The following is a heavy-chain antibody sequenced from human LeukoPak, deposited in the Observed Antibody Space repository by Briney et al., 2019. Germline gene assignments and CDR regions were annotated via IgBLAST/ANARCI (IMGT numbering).Heavy chain of an antibody. V-gene: IGHV3-21*01. CDR1: GFTFSSYA. CDR3: ARDPLATGYYDFWSGSGGRYGMDV. J-gene: IGHJ6*02. Sequence: GGSLRLSCAASGFTFSSYAMSWVRQAPGKGLEWVSSISSSSSYIYYADSVKGRFTISRDNAKNSLYLQMNSLRAEDTAVYYCARDPLATGYYDFWSGSGGRYGMDVWGQGTTVTVSS. D-gene: IGHD3-3*01. CDR2: ISSSSSYI.